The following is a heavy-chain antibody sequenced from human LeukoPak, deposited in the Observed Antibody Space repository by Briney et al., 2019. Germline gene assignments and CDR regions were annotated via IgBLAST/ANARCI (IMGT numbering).Heavy chain of an antibody. CDR2: IRDDGSRA. J-gene: IGHJ6*02. D-gene: IGHD3-10*01. CDR3: AKKLVPYIGSGYGLAV. Sequence: ETSLRLSCAASGFTFSRFGMHWVRQAPGKGLEWVAVIRDDGSRAYYADSLKGRFTVSRDNSESTLFLQMNSLRPEDTTVYYCAKKLVPYIGSGYGLAVWGQGTTVTVSS. V-gene: IGHV3-30*18. CDR1: GFTFSRFG.